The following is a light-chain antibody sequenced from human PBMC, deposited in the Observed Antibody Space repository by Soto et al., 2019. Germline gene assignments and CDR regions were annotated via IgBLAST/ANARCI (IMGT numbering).Light chain of an antibody. J-gene: IGKJ1*01. Sequence: EIVLTQSPGTLSLSPGERATLSCRTSQSVSSSYLAWYQQQPGQAPRLLIYGASSRATGIPDRFSGSGSGTDFTLTISGLEPEDFAVYYCQQYGSSRSTFGQGTKVDIK. CDR1: QSVSSSY. V-gene: IGKV3-20*01. CDR2: GAS. CDR3: QQYGSSRST.